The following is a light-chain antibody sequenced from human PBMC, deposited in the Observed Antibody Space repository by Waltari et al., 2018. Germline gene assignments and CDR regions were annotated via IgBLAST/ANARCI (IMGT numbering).Light chain of an antibody. V-gene: IGKV2-28*01. CDR1: QSLLRSDGYND. CDR3: LQALNTPLT. Sequence: VVMTQSPLSLPVTPGEPASISCSSTQSLLRSDGYNDLDWYLQRPGQSPQLLIYLGSNRASGVPDRFSGSGSGTDFTLKISRVEAEDVGVYYCLQALNTPLTFGQGTKVEIK. CDR2: LGS. J-gene: IGKJ1*01.